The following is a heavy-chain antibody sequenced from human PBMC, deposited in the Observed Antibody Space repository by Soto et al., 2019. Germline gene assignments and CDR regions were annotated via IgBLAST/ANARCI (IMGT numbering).Heavy chain of an antibody. CDR3: ARHLYGDGRHWYFDL. D-gene: IGHD4-17*01. CDR1: GGSISSSSYY. CDR2: IYYSGST. J-gene: IGHJ2*01. V-gene: IGHV4-39*01. Sequence: QLQLQESGPGLVKPSETLSLTCTVSGGSISSSSYYWGWIRQPPGKGLEWIGSIYYSGSTYYNPSLKSRVTISVDTSKNQFSLKLSSVTAADTAVYYCARHLYGDGRHWYFDLWGRGTLVTVSS.